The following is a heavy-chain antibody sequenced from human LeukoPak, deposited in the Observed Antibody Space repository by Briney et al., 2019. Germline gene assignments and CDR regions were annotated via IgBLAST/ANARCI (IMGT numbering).Heavy chain of an antibody. J-gene: IGHJ3*02. CDR3: ARHYYDSSGPAALDI. D-gene: IGHD3-22*01. Sequence: PSETLSLTCTVSGGSISSYYWSWIRQPPGKGLEWIGYIYTSGSTNYNPSLKSRVTISVDTSKNQFSLKLSSVTAADTAVYYCARHYYDSSGPAALDIWGQGTMVTVSS. CDR2: IYTSGST. CDR1: GGSISSYY. V-gene: IGHV4-4*09.